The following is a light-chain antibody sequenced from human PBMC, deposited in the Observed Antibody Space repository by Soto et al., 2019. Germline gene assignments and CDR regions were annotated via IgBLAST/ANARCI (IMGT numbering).Light chain of an antibody. J-gene: IGKJ3*01. V-gene: IGKV3-15*01. Sequence: EIVMTQSPATLSVSPGERATLSCRASQSVSSNLAWYQQKPGQAPRLLIYGASTRATGIPARFSGSGSGTEFTLTIDSLQSEDFAVYYCQQYGRSPFTFGPGTKVDIK. CDR2: GAS. CDR1: QSVSSN. CDR3: QQYGRSPFT.